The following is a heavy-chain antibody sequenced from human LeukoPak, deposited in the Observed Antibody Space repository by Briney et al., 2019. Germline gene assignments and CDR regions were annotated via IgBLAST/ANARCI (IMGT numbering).Heavy chain of an antibody. D-gene: IGHD5-24*01. CDR3: TTVAMATTSGFDY. CDR2: VRSKANSYAT. J-gene: IGHJ4*02. Sequence: GGSLRLSCAASGFTFSDSGMHWVRQASGKGLERVGHVRSKANSYATAYAASVRGRFTISRDDSKNTAFLQMKSLKTDDTAVYYCTTVAMATTSGFDYWGQGTQVTVSS. CDR1: GFTFSDSG. V-gene: IGHV3-73*01.